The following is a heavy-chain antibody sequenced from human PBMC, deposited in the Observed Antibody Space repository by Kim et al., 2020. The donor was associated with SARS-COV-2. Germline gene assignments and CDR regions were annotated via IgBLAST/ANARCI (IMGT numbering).Heavy chain of an antibody. CDR3: ARGPSYNTSGYYLDFGFDP. Sequence: SVKVSCKAFGGSFSSFSITWVRQAPGQGLEWVGWVIPLLGITNYAQKFHDRVTITADTPTNTAYMEVSSLRSDDTAVYFCARGPSYNTSGYYLDFGFDP. CDR1: GGSFSSFS. V-gene: IGHV1-69*10. CDR2: VIPLLGIT. J-gene: IGHJ5*02. D-gene: IGHD3-22*01.